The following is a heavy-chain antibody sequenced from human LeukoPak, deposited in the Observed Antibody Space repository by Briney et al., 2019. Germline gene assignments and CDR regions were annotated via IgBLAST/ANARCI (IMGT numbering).Heavy chain of an antibody. Sequence: PGGSLRLSCAASGFTFSSYAMSWVRQAPGKGLEWVSSISSSSSYIYYADSVKGRFTISRDNAKNSLYLQMNSLRAEDTAVYYCARDRYDSSGYYSLYYYYYGMDVWGQGTTVTVSS. CDR3: ARDRYDSSGYYSLYYYYYGMDV. V-gene: IGHV3-21*01. D-gene: IGHD3-22*01. CDR2: ISSSSSYI. CDR1: GFTFSSYA. J-gene: IGHJ6*02.